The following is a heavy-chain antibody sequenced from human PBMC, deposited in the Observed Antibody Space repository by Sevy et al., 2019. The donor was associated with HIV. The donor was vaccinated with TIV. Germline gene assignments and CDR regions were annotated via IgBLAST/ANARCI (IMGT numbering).Heavy chain of an antibody. D-gene: IGHD3-10*01. CDR1: GFTFSSYS. CDR2: ISSSSSYI. V-gene: IGHV3-21*01. Sequence: GGSLRLSCAASGFTFSSYSMNWVRQAPGKGLEWASSISSSSSYIYYADSVKGRFTISRDNAKNSRYLQMNSLRAEDTAVYYCASLPGSGSSPDMDVWGQGTTVTVSS. CDR3: ASLPGSGSSPDMDV. J-gene: IGHJ6*02.